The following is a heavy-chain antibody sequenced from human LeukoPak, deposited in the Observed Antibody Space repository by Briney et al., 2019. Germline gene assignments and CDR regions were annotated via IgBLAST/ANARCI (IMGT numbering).Heavy chain of an antibody. D-gene: IGHD5-12*01. Sequence: LPGRSLRLSCAASGFTFDDYAMHWVRQAPGKGLEWVSGISWNSGSIGYADSEKGRFTISRDNAKNSLYLQMNSLRAEDTALYYCAKEASGYDYDYFDYWGQGTLVTVSS. CDR2: ISWNSGSI. CDR3: AKEASGYDYDYFDY. J-gene: IGHJ4*02. CDR1: GFTFDDYA. V-gene: IGHV3-9*01.